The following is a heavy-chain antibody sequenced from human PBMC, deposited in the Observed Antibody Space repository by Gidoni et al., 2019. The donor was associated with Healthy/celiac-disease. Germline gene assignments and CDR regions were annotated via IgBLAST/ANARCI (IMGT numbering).Heavy chain of an antibody. CDR2: ISYDGSNK. J-gene: IGHJ4*02. CDR3: ARVQQLNSSGWYPF. D-gene: IGHD6-19*01. CDR1: GFTLSSYA. V-gene: IGHV3-30-3*01. Sequence: QVQLVASGGGVVQPGRSLTLSFAASGFTLSSYAMHWARQAPGKGLEWVAVISYDGSNKYYEDSVKGRFTISRDNSKNTLYLQMNSLRAEDTAVYYCARVQQLNSSGWYPFWGQGTLVTVSS.